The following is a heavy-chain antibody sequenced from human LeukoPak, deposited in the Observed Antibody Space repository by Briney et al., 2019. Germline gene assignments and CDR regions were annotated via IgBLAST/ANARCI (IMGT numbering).Heavy chain of an antibody. V-gene: IGHV4-39*07. CDR2: IYYSGST. D-gene: IGHD3-10*01. CDR3: SGGYSDSGVFDY. Sequence: SETLSLTCTVSGGSISSSSYYWGWIRQPPGKGLEWIGSIYYSGSTYYNPSLKSRVTISVDTSKNQFSLKLSSVTAADTAVYYCSGGYSDSGVFDYWGQGTLVTVSS. J-gene: IGHJ4*02. CDR1: GGSISSSSYY.